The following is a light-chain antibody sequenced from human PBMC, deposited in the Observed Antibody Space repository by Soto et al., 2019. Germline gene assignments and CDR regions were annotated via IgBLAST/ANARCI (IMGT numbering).Light chain of an antibody. V-gene: IGLV2-18*01. J-gene: IGLJ3*02. CDR2: DVS. CDR1: SSDVGSYNR. Sequence: QSALTQPPSVSGSPGQSVTISCTGTSSDVGSYNRVSWYQQPPGTAPKLMIYDVSNRPSGVPDRFSGSKSGNTASLTISGFQAEDEADYYCSLYTTPSTRWVFGGGTKVTVL. CDR3: SLYTTPSTRWV.